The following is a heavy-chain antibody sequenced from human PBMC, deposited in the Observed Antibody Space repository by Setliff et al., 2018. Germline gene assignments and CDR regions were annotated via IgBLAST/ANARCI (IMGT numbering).Heavy chain of an antibody. V-gene: IGHV4-34*01. CDR3: ARHKSNGSGSYPSLYMDV. CDR2: INHSGST. J-gene: IGHJ6*03. Sequence: SETLSLTCAVYGGSFSGYSWSWIRQPPGKGLEWIGKINHSGSTNYNPSLKSRVTISIDTSKNQLSLKLSSVTAADTAVYYCARHKSNGSGSYPSLYMDVWGKGIMVTVSS. D-gene: IGHD3-10*01. CDR1: GGSFSGYS.